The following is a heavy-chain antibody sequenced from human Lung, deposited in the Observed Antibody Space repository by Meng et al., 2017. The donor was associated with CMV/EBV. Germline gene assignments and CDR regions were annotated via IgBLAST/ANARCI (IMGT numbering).Heavy chain of an antibody. J-gene: IGHJ4*02. CDR1: GLTFSAYY. D-gene: IGHD5-18*01. CDR3: ATDPRLLDY. CDR2: ISGGGDII. Sequence: SCVASGLTFSAYYMTWMRQAPGKGPQCVSYISGGGDIIKYADSVKGRFTISRDNAKNSLYLQMNSLRAEDTAVYYCATDPRLLDYWGQGTLVTGSS. V-gene: IGHV3-11*01.